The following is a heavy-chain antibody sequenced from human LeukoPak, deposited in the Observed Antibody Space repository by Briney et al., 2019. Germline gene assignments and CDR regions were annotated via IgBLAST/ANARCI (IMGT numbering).Heavy chain of an antibody. J-gene: IGHJ3*02. Sequence: GGSLRLSCAASGFTFSSYSMNWVRQAPGKGLEWVSYISSSSSTIYYADSVKGRFTISRDNAKNSLYLQMNSLRAEDTAAYYCARVGAVRFLEWLHAFDIWGQGTMVTVSS. CDR1: GFTFSSYS. D-gene: IGHD3-3*01. CDR2: ISSSSSTI. V-gene: IGHV3-48*01. CDR3: ARVGAVRFLEWLHAFDI.